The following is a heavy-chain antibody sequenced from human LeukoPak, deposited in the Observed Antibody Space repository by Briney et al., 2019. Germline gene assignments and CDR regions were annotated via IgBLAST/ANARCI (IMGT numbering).Heavy chain of an antibody. CDR1: GFTFSSYA. CDR2: ISYDGSNK. Sequence: GGSLRLSCAASGFTFSSYAMHWVRQAPGKGLEWVAVISYDGSNKYYADSVKGRFTISRDNSKNTLYLQMNSLRAEDTAVYYCALTESSSWYYFDYWGQGTLVTVSS. V-gene: IGHV3-30-3*01. D-gene: IGHD6-13*01. J-gene: IGHJ4*02. CDR3: ALTESSSWYYFDY.